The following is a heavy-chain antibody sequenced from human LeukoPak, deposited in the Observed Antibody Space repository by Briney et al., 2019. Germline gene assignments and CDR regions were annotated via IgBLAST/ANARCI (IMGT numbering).Heavy chain of an antibody. D-gene: IGHD3-10*01. CDR1: GFTFSSYW. CDR3: ARVRGFGELVYFDY. CDR2: IKQDGSEK. J-gene: IGHJ4*02. V-gene: IGHV3-7*03. Sequence: GGSLRLSCAASGFTFSSYWMSWVRQAPGKGLEWVANIKQDGSEKYYVDSVKGRFTISRDNAKNSLYLQMNSLRAEDTAVYYCARVRGFGELVYFDYWGQGTLVTVS.